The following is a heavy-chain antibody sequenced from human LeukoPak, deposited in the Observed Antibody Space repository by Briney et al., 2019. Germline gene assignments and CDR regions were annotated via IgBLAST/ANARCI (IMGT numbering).Heavy chain of an antibody. V-gene: IGHV4-39*07. J-gene: IGHJ4*02. CDR3: ARGDHPGIAVAATDY. Sequence: SETLSLTCTVSGGSISSSSYYWGWIRQPPGKGLEWIGSIYYSGSTYYNPSLKSRVTISVDTSKNQFSLKLSSVTAADTAVYYCARGDHPGIAVAATDYWGQGTLVTVSS. D-gene: IGHD6-19*01. CDR1: GGSISSSSYY. CDR2: IYYSGST.